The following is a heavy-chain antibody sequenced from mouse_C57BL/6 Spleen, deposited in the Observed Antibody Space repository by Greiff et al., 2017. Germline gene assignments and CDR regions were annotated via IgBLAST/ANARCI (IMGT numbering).Heavy chain of an antibody. CDR3: ARGTYLDY. CDR1: GYTFTSYW. D-gene: IGHD3-3*01. Sequence: QVQLQQPGAELVRPGSSVKLSCKASGYTFTSYWMAWVKQRPGQGLEWIGNIYPSDSETNYNQKFKDKATLTVDKSSSTAYMQLSCLTSEDSAVXYSARGTYLDYWGQGTTLTVSS. J-gene: IGHJ2*01. V-gene: IGHV1-61*01. CDR2: IYPSDSET.